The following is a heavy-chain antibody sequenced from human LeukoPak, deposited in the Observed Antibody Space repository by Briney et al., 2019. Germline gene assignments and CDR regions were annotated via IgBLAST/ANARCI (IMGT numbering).Heavy chain of an antibody. D-gene: IGHD2-15*01. CDR3: ARWFGPTTPDSNCSGGRCDSATPHYGLDV. J-gene: IGHJ6*02. CDR1: GYIFTTYD. CDR2: LNTDSGDT. Sequence: GASVKVSCMASGYIFTTYDINWVRQATGQGLEWVGWLNTDSGDTGCAQKFQGRVTMTRDTSINTAYMELSDLRSEDTAVYYCARWFGPTTPDSNCSGGRCDSATPHYGLDVWGQGTTVTVSS. V-gene: IGHV1-8*01.